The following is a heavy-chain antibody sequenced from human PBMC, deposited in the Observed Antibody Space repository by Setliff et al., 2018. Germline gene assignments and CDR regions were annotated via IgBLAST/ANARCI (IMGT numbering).Heavy chain of an antibody. CDR1: GGSISPYY. CDR3: AREDGPNYYYYYMDI. Sequence: SETLSLTCSVSGGSISPYYWIWIRQSPGKGLEWIGYIFYSGSARYNPSLESRVTMSVDTSKNQFSLKLSAVTAADTAVYFCAREDGPNYYYYYMDIWGKGTTVTVSS. J-gene: IGHJ6*03. CDR2: IFYSGSA. D-gene: IGHD2-8*01. V-gene: IGHV4-59*12.